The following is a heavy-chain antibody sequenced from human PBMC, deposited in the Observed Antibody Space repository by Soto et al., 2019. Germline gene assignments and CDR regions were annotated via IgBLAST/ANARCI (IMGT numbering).Heavy chain of an antibody. CDR3: AKDITACSGGSCYSFHGY. V-gene: IGHV3-23*01. CDR1: GFTFSSYA. Sequence: EVQLLESGGGLVQPGGSLRLSCAASGFTFSSYAMSWVRQAPGKGLEWVSAISGSGGSTYYADSVKGRFTISRDNSKNTLYLQMNSLRAEDTAIYYCAKDITACSGGSCYSFHGYWGQGTLVTVSS. J-gene: IGHJ4*02. D-gene: IGHD2-15*01. CDR2: ISGSGGST.